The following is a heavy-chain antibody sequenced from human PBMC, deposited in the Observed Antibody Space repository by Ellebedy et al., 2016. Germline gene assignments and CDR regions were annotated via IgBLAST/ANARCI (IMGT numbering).Heavy chain of an antibody. CDR3: ARENLGYSSSWLDFDY. D-gene: IGHD6-13*01. Sequence: GGSLRLSXAASGFTFSSYAMHWVRQAPGKGLEWVAVISYDGSNKYYADSVKGRFTISRDNSKNTLYLQMNSLRAEDTAVYYCARENLGYSSSWLDFDYWGQGTLVTVSS. CDR1: GFTFSSYA. V-gene: IGHV3-30-3*01. CDR2: ISYDGSNK. J-gene: IGHJ4*02.